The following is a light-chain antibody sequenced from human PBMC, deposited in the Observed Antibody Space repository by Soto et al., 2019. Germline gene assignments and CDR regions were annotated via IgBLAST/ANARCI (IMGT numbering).Light chain of an antibody. J-gene: IGKJ1*01. Sequence: EIVSTQSPGTLSLSPGERATLSCRTSQTVTANQLAWYQQKPGQAPRLLIYDASNRATGIPARFSGSGSGTDFTLTISSLEPEDFAAYYCQQRSNGPPWTFGQGTKG. V-gene: IGKV3-11*01. CDR3: QQRSNGPPWT. CDR1: QTVTAN. CDR2: DAS.